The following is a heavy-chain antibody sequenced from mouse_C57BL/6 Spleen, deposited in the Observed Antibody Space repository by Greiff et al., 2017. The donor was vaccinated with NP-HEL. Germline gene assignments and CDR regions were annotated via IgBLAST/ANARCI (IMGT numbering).Heavy chain of an antibody. J-gene: IGHJ1*03. CDR2: ISDGGSYT. CDR3: AGANWDWYFDV. V-gene: IGHV5-4*01. CDR1: GFTFSSYA. Sequence: EVQLVESGGGLVKPGGSLKLSCAASGFTFSSYAMSWVRQTPEKRLEWVATISDGGSYTYYPDNVKGRFTISRDNAKNNLYLQMSHLKSEDTAMYYCAGANWDWYFDVWGTGTTVTVSS. D-gene: IGHD4-1*01.